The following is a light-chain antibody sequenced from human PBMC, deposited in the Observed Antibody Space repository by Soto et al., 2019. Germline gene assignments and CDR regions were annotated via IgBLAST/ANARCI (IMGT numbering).Light chain of an antibody. CDR2: EVS. J-gene: IGLJ1*01. Sequence: QSALTQPASVSGFPGQSITISCTGTSSDVGGYKYVSWYQQHPDKAPKLIIYEVSNRPSGVSNRFSGSKSGNTASLTISGLQADDEADYYCNSYAGDIIRFVFGTGTKLTVL. V-gene: IGLV2-14*01. CDR3: NSYAGDIIRFV. CDR1: SSDVGGYKY.